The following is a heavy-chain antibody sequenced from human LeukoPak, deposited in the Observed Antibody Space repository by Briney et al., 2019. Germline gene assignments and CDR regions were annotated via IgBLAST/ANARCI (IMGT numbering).Heavy chain of an antibody. CDR1: GFTFSSYG. CDR2: IRYDATGQ. CDR3: AKIGPIVGDVVYF. D-gene: IGHD1-26*01. V-gene: IGHV3-30*02. Sequence: PGGSLRLSCAASGFTFSSYGLHWVRQAPGKGLEWVAFIRYDATGQYYADSVTGRFTISRDNSKSMLYLQMNSLRPEDTAMYYCAKIGPIVGDVVYFWGQGTLVTASS. J-gene: IGHJ4*02.